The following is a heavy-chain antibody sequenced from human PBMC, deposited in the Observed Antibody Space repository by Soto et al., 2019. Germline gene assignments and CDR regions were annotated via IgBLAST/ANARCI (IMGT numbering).Heavy chain of an antibody. V-gene: IGHV1-69*01. J-gene: IGHJ5*02. Sequence: QVQLVQSGAEVKKPGSSVKVSCKASGGTFSSYAISWVRQAPGQGLEWMGGIIPIFGTANYAQKFQGRVTRTADESTSTADMELSSLRAEDTAVYYCAPCSGGSWGGGWFDPWGQGTLVTVSS. CDR3: APCSGGSWGGGWFDP. CDR1: GGTFSSYA. CDR2: IIPIFGTA. D-gene: IGHD2-15*01.